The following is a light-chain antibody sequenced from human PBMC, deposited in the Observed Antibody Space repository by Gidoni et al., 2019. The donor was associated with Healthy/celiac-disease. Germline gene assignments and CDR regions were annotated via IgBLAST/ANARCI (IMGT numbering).Light chain of an antibody. CDR2: GAS. CDR1: QSVSSSY. Sequence: EIVLTQSPGTLSLSPGERATLSCRASQSVSSSYLAWYQQKPGQAPRLLIYGASIRATGIPDRFSGGGSGTDFTLTISRLEPEDFAVYYCQQYGSSPGYTFGQGTKLEIK. J-gene: IGKJ2*01. V-gene: IGKV3-20*01. CDR3: QQYGSSPGYT.